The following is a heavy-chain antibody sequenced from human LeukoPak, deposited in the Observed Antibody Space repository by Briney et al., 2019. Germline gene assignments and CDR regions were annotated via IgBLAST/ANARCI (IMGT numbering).Heavy chain of an antibody. D-gene: IGHD6-19*01. V-gene: IGHV4-39*07. CDR1: GGSISSSHYY. Sequence: SETLSLTCIVSGGSISSSHYYWGWIRQPPGKGLEWIGSIYYSGSTYYNPSLKSRVTISVDTSKNQFSLKLSSVTAADTAVYYCAGEIAVSATPFDYWGQGALVTVSS. CDR2: IYYSGST. J-gene: IGHJ4*02. CDR3: AGEIAVSATPFDY.